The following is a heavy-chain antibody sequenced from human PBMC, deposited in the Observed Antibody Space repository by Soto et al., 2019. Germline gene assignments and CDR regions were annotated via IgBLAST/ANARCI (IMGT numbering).Heavy chain of an antibody. CDR3: ATSYVTGTRRSNWFDP. J-gene: IGHJ5*02. Sequence: SVKVSCKASGGTFSSYAISWVRQAPGQGLEWMGGIIPIFGTANYAQKFQGRVTITADESTSTAYMELSSLRSEDTAVYYCATSYVTGTRRSNWFDPWGQGTLVTVSS. CDR1: GGTFSSYA. V-gene: IGHV1-69*13. D-gene: IGHD1-7*01. CDR2: IIPIFGTA.